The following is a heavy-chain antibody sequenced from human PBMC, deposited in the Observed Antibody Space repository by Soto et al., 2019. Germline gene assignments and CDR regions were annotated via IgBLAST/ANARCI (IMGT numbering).Heavy chain of an antibody. V-gene: IGHV4-30-4*01. CDR1: GGSISSGDYY. CDR3: ARAVVLVPAAPVGNDAFDI. Sequence: QVQLQESGPGLVKPSQTLSLTCTVSGGSISSGDYYWSWIRQPPGKSLEWIGYIYYSGSTYYNPSLKSRVTISVDTSKNQSSLKLSSVTAADTAVYYCARAVVLVPAAPVGNDAFDIWGQGTMVTVSS. CDR2: IYYSGST. D-gene: IGHD2-2*01. J-gene: IGHJ3*02.